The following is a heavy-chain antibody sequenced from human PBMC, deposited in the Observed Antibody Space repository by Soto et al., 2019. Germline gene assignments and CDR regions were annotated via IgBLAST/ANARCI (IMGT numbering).Heavy chain of an antibody. V-gene: IGHV3-23*01. Sequence: EVQLLESGGGLVQPGGSLGLSCAASGFTFSSYDMSWVRQAPGKGPEYVSSISVTGSGTYYADSVKGRFTISRDNSKNTLHRQMNSLRVEDTAVYYCARTTTTKSRDYWGQGTLVTVSS. J-gene: IGHJ4*02. CDR2: ISVTGSGT. CDR3: ARTTTTKSRDY. CDR1: GFTFSSYD. D-gene: IGHD4-17*01.